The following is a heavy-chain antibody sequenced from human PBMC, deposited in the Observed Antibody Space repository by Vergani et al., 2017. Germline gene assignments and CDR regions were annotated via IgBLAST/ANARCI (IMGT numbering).Heavy chain of an antibody. V-gene: IGHV3-30*18. J-gene: IGHJ4*02. D-gene: IGHD6-19*01. CDR2: ISYDGSNK. CDR1: GFTFSSYG. CDR3: AKEMSTGYSSGWLGGYFDY. Sequence: VQLVESGGGVVQPGRSLRLSCAASGFTFSSYGMHWVRQAPGKGLEWVAVISYDGSNKYYADSVKGRFTISRDNSKNTLYLQMNSLRAEDTAVYYCAKEMSTGYSSGWLGGYFDYWGQGTLVTVSS.